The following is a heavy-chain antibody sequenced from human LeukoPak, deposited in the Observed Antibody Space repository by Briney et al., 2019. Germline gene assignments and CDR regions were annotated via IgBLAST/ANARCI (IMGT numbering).Heavy chain of an antibody. V-gene: IGHV3-20*04. CDR1: GFTFDDYG. CDR2: INWNGGST. CDR3: ARGGDRGWLRYPTLGYAFDI. Sequence: PGGSLRLSCAASGFTFDDYGMSWVRQAPGKGLEWVSGINWNGGSTGYADSVKGRFTISRDNAKNSLYLQMNSLRAEDTALYYCARGGDRGWLRYPTLGYAFDIWGQGTMVTVSS. D-gene: IGHD5-12*01. J-gene: IGHJ3*02.